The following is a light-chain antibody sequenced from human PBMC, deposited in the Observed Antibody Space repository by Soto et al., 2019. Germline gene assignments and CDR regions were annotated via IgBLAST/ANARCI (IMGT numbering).Light chain of an antibody. J-gene: IGLJ1*01. CDR3: SSYSISTAYL. V-gene: IGLV2-14*01. CDR1: SSDVGGYDY. CDR2: EVS. Sequence: QSALTQPASVSGSPGQSITISCTGTSSDVGGYDYVSWYQLPPGKAPKLMVFEVSNRPSGVSYRFSGSKSGNTASLTISGLQDEDEADYFCSSYSISTAYLFGTGTKVTVL.